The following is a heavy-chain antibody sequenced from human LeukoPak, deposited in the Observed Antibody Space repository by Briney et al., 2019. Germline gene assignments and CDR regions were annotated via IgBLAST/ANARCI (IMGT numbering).Heavy chain of an antibody. V-gene: IGHV1-69*05. D-gene: IGHD6-13*01. CDR3: ASSMYSSSWYIN. CDR2: IIPIFGTA. CDR1: GGTFSSYA. J-gene: IGHJ4*02. Sequence: ASVKVSCKASGGTFSSYAISWVRQAPGQGLEWMGGIIPIFGTANYAQKFQGRVTITTDESTSTAYMELSSLRSEDTAVYYCASSMYSSSWYINWGQGTLVTVSS.